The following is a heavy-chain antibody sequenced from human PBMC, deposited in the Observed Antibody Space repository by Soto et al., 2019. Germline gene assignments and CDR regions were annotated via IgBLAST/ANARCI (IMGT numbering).Heavy chain of an antibody. J-gene: IGHJ4*02. CDR2: MNPYSGNT. V-gene: IGHV1-8*01. D-gene: IGHD3-16*01. CDR3: AKDWGMATTKGY. Sequence: ASVKVSCKASGYTFTTYDISWVRQATGQGLEWMGWMNPYSGNTGYAQKFQGRVTVTRNTSISTVYMELSGLRPDDTAVYYCAKDWGMATTKGYWGQGTLVTVSS. CDR1: GYTFTTYD.